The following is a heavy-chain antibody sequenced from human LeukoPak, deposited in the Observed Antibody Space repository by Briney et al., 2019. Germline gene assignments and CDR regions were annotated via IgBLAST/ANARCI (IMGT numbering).Heavy chain of an antibody. D-gene: IGHD2-2*01. CDR2: INPNSGGT. CDR3: ARELSLGYCSSTSCWLSIAARPQTSGWFDP. V-gene: IGHV1-2*02. Sequence: ASVKVSCKASGYTFTGYYMHWVRQAPGQGVEWMGWINPNSGGTNYAQKFQGRVTMTRDTSISIAYMELSRLRSDDTAVYYCARELSLGYCSSTSCWLSIAARPQTSGWFDPWGQGTLVTVSS. CDR1: GYTFTGYY. J-gene: IGHJ5*02.